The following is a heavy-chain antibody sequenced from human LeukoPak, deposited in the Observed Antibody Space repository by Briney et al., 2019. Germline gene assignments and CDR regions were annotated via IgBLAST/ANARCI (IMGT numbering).Heavy chain of an antibody. CDR3: VSCGTTTCIIRFDH. CDR1: GFTFSRYW. Sequence: GGSLRLSCAASGFTFSRYWMNWVRQAPGKGLEGVASIKEDGSEKSYVDSVKGGFTISRDNAKNSLYLQMNSLRAEHTAIYYCVSCGTTTCIIRFDHWGQGTLVTVSS. D-gene: IGHD2-2*01. V-gene: IGHV3-7*01. CDR2: IKEDGSEK. J-gene: IGHJ4*02.